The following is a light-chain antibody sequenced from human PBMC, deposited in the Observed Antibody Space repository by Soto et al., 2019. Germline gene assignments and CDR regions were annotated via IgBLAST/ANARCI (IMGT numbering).Light chain of an antibody. CDR2: EAS. V-gene: IGKV1-9*01. CDR3: QQLHSYPRT. J-gene: IGKJ2*01. CDR1: QAMTSY. Sequence: DIQLTQSPSFLSASVGDRVTITCRASQAMTSYLAWYQQKPGKAPTVLIYEASTLQSGVPSRFSGRGSGTEFTLTISSLQPEDFATYYCQQLHSYPRTFGQGTRLEIK.